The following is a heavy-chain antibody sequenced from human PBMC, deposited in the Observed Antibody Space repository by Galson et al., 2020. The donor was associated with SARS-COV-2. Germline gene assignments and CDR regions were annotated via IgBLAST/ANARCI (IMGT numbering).Heavy chain of an antibody. D-gene: IGHD2-2*01. Sequence: GESLKISCKASGYTFTDYFMHWVRQAPGQGFEWMGWLNPQSGDTHFAQKFQGRVTLTRDTSTNTAYIEVNRLKSDDTAFYFCVRGRRLVGPGVLGWFDPWGQGTLLTVSS. CDR1: GYTFTDYF. CDR3: VRGRRLVGPGVLGWFDP. CDR2: LNPQSGDT. V-gene: IGHV1-2*02. J-gene: IGHJ5*02.